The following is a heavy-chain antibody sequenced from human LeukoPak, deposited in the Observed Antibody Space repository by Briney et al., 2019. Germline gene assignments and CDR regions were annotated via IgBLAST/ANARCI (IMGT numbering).Heavy chain of an antibody. D-gene: IGHD3-9*01. CDR2: INHSGST. V-gene: IGHV4-34*01. Sequence: SETLSLTCAVYGGSFSGYYWSWIRQPPGKGLEWIGEINHSGSTNYNPSLKSRVTISVDTSKNQFSLKLSSVTAADTAVYYCARVPGVYYDILTGYGSGWFDPWGQGTLVTVPS. CDR1: GGSFSGYY. CDR3: ARVPGVYYDILTGYGSGWFDP. J-gene: IGHJ5*02.